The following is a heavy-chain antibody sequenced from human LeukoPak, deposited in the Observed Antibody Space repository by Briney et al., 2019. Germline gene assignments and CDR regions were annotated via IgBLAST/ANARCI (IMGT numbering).Heavy chain of an antibody. V-gene: IGHV3-21*01. CDR3: AKGYTYGDY. Sequence: GGSLRLSCAASGFTFSSYSMNWVRQAPGKGLEWVSFISSSRSYIYYADSVKGRFTISRDNAKNSLYLQMNSLRAEDTAVYYCAKGYTYGDYWGQGTLVTVSS. D-gene: IGHD5-18*01. CDR1: GFTFSSYS. CDR2: ISSSRSYI. J-gene: IGHJ4*02.